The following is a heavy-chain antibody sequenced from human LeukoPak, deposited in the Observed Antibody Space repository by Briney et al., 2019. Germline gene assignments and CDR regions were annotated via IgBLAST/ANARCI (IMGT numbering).Heavy chain of an antibody. D-gene: IGHD1-26*01. V-gene: IGHV3-48*04. Sequence: RGSLRLSCAASGFTFSSYSMNWVRQAPGKGLEWVSFISSSSSTIYYADSVKGRFTISRDNAKNSLYLQMNSLRAEDTAVYYCARDRGGSYSAIDYWGQGTLVTVSS. J-gene: IGHJ4*02. CDR3: ARDRGGSYSAIDY. CDR2: ISSSSSTI. CDR1: GFTFSSYS.